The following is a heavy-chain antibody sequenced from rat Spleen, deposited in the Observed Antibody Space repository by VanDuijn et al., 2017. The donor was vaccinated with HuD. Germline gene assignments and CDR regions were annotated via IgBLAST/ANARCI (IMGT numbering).Heavy chain of an antibody. D-gene: IGHD1-10*01. J-gene: IGHJ2*01. V-gene: IGHV5S13*01. CDR1: GFIFSNFD. CDR3: ARPGTTHVFDY. CDR2: ISPSGGKT. Sequence: EVQLVESDGGLVQPGRSLKLSCAASGFIFSNFDMAWVRQAPTKGLDWVASISPSGGKTYYRDSVKGRFTVSRDNARNTLYLQMDSLRSEDSATYYCARPGTTHVFDYWGQGVMVTVSS.